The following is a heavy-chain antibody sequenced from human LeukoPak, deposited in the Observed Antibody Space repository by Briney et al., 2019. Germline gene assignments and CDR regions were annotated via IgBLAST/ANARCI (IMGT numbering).Heavy chain of an antibody. CDR2: ISSSGSTI. CDR3: ARLGGYFDY. Sequence: GGSLRLSCAAPGFTFSSYEMNWVRQAPGKGLEWVSYISSSGSTIYYADSVKGRFTISRDNAKNSLYLQMHSLRAEDTAVYYCARLGGYFDYWGQGTLVTVSS. J-gene: IGHJ4*02. CDR1: GFTFSSYE. D-gene: IGHD3-16*01. V-gene: IGHV3-48*03.